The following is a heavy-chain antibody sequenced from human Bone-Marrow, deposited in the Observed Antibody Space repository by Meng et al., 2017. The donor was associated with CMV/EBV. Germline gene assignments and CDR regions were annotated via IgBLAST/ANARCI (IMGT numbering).Heavy chain of an antibody. CDR1: GFAFSNYA. D-gene: IGHD4-17*01. CDR3: AKDNRPYGDSGNWFDL. CDR2: ISVSGDWT. V-gene: IGHV3-23*01. J-gene: IGHJ5*02. Sequence: GGSLRLSCAASGFAFSNYAMTWVRQTPGKGLEWVSAISVSGDWTYHADSVKGRFTISRDNSKKTLYLQMNSLRAEDTAVYYCAKDNRPYGDSGNWFDLWGQGTLVTVSS.